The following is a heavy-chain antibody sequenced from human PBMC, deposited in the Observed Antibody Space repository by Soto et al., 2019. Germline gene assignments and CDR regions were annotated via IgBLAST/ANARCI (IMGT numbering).Heavy chain of an antibody. V-gene: IGHV1-46*01. CDR2: INPSGGYT. D-gene: IGHD3-3*01. Sequence: QVQLVQSGAEVKKPGASVKVSCQTSGYTCTIYYIHWVRQAPGQGLAWMGIINPSGGYTKYSKKFQDRVTMTRDAATNIVYMELSSLTAEDTAVYFCASSRSMGDWSASVKTYASGMDGWGQGTTVTVSS. CDR3: ASSRSMGDWSASVKTYASGMDG. J-gene: IGHJ6*02. CDR1: GYTCTIYY.